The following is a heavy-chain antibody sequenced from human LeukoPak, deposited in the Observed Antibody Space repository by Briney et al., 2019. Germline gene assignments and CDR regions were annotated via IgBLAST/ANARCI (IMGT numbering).Heavy chain of an antibody. CDR3: ARDRRGPFDY. CDR2: IKQDGSEK. J-gene: IGHJ4*02. Sequence: GGSLRLSCAASGFNFSSYWMSWVRQAPGKGLEWVANIKQDGSEKYYVDSVKGQFTISRDNAKNSLYLQMNSLRAEDTAVYYCARDRRGPFDYWGQGTLVTVSS. CDR1: GFNFSSYW. V-gene: IGHV3-7*03. D-gene: IGHD3-10*01.